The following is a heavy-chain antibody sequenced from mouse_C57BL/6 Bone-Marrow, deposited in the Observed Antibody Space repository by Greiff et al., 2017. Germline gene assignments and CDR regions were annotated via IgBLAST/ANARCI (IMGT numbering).Heavy chain of an antibody. J-gene: IGHJ4*01. D-gene: IGHD2-3*01. CDR2: INYDGSST. Sequence: EVKLVESEGGLVQPGSSMKLSCTASGFTFSDYYMAWVRQVPEKGLEWVANINYDGSSTYYLDSLKSRFIISRDNAKNILYLQMSSLKSEDTATYYCARLRLLRGAMDYWGQGTSVTVSS. CDR3: ARLRLLRGAMDY. CDR1: GFTFSDYY. V-gene: IGHV5-16*01.